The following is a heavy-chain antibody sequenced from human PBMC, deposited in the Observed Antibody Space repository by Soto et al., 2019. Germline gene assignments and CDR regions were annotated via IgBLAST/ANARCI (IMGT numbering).Heavy chain of an antibody. V-gene: IGHV4-31*03. Sequence: QVQLQESGPGLVKPSQTLSLTCTVSGGSISSGGYYWSWIRQHPGKGLEWIGYIYYSGSTYYNPSLKRRVTISVDTSKNQFSLKLSSVTAADTAVYDCARSYDSSGHPWFDPWGQGTLVTVSS. CDR3: ARSYDSSGHPWFDP. CDR1: GGSISSGGYY. J-gene: IGHJ5*02. CDR2: IYYSGST. D-gene: IGHD3-22*01.